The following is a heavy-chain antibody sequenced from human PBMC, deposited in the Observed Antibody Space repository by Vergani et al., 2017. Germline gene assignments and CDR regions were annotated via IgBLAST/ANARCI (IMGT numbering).Heavy chain of an antibody. CDR3: SPQTQSCHDY. CDR2: IRRRSEHYAT. J-gene: IGHJ4*02. D-gene: IGHD3-10*01. CDR1: GFVFSESP. Sequence: EVQLMESGGGWAQPGGSLRLSCAASGFVFSESPIHWVRQVPGKGLEWLGHIRRRSEHYATAYGPSLIGRATISRDDSTNTAYLQLSSLGTDDTAIYFCSPQTQSCHDYWGQGTLVAVSS. V-gene: IGHV3-73*01.